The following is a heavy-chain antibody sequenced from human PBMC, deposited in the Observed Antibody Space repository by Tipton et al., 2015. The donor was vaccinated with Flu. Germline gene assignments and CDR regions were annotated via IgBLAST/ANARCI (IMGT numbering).Heavy chain of an antibody. Sequence: TLSLTCAVYGGSFSGYYWSWIRQPPGKGLEWIGEINHSGSTNYNPSLKSRVTISVDTSKNQFSLKLSSVTAADTAVYYCARSYCSGGSCYTYYFDYWGQGTLVPVSS. J-gene: IGHJ4*02. CDR3: ARSYCSGGSCYTYYFDY. V-gene: IGHV4-34*01. D-gene: IGHD2-15*01. CDR2: INHSGST. CDR1: GGSFSGYY.